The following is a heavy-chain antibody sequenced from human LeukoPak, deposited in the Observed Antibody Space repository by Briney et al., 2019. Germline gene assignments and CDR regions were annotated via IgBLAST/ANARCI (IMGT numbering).Heavy chain of an antibody. V-gene: IGHV4-39*01. CDR2: IYYSGST. D-gene: IGHD1-26*01. CDR3: ARLCGARLGDWLDP. J-gene: IGHJ5*02. CDR1: GGSISSSSYY. Sequence: SETLSLTCTVSGGSISSSSYYWGWIRQPPGKGLEWIGSIYYSGSTYYNPSLKSRVTISVDTSKNQFSLKLSSVTAADTAVYYCARLCGARLGDWLDPWGQGTLVTVSS.